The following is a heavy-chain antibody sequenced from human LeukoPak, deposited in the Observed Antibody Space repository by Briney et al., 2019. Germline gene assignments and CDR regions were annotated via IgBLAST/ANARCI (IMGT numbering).Heavy chain of an antibody. D-gene: IGHD5-12*01. J-gene: IGHJ4*02. CDR2: ISGSGGST. Sequence: PGGTLRLSCAASGFTFSSYAMSWVRQAPGKGLEWVSAISGSGGSTYYADSVKGRFTISRDNSKNTLYLQMNSLRAEDTAVYYCAKAPNSGYDFDYWGQGTLVTVSS. CDR1: GFTFSSYA. V-gene: IGHV3-23*01. CDR3: AKAPNSGYDFDY.